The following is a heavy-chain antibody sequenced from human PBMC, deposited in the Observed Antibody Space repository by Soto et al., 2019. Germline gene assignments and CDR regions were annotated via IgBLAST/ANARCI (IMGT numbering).Heavy chain of an antibody. D-gene: IGHD3-10*01. CDR1: GYTFTSYA. Sequence: ASVKVSCKASGYTFTSYAMHWVRQAAGQRLEWMGWINAGNGNTKYSQKFQGRVTITRDTSASTAYMELSSLRSEDTAVYYCARYGSGSYCIQDTDYYYMDVWGKGTTVTVSS. CDR2: INAGNGNT. CDR3: ARYGSGSYCIQDTDYYYMDV. J-gene: IGHJ6*03. V-gene: IGHV1-3*01.